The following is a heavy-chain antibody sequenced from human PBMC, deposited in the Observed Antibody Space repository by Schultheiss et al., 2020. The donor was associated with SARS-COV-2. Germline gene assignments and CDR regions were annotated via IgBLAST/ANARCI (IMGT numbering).Heavy chain of an antibody. CDR3: ARLQLERLWFDP. J-gene: IGHJ5*02. CDR2: INHSGST. Sequence: SETLSLTCTVSGGSISSYYWSWIRQPPGKGLEWIGEINHSGSTNYNPSLKSLVTISVDTSKNQFSPKLSSVTAADTAVYYCARLQLERLWFDPWGQGTLVTVAS. D-gene: IGHD1-1*01. CDR1: GGSISSYY. V-gene: IGHV4-59*08.